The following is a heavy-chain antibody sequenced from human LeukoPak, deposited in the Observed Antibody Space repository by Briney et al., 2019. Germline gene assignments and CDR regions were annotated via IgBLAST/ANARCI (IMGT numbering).Heavy chain of an antibody. CDR1: GYTFTSYV. V-gene: IGHV1-3*01. CDR3: ARDYSSSFNFGY. J-gene: IGHJ4*02. D-gene: IGHD6-13*01. CDR2: INAGNGNT. Sequence: ASVKVSCKASGYTFTSYVMHWVRQAPGQRLEWMGWINAGNGNTKYSQKFQGRVTITRDTSASTAYMELSSLRSEDTAVYYCARDYSSSFNFGYWGQGTLVTVSS.